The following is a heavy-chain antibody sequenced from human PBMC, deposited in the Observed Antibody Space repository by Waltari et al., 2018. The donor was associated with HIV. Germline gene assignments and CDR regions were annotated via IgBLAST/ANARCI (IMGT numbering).Heavy chain of an antibody. CDR2: IIPIFGTA. CDR3: ASQTDIVVVVAATDYYYGMDV. D-gene: IGHD2-15*01. V-gene: IGHV1-69*01. Sequence: QVQLVQSGAEVKKPGSSVKVSCKASGGTFSSYAISWVRQAPGQGLEWMGGIIPIFGTANYAQKFQGRVTITADESTSTAYMELSSLRSEDTAVYYCASQTDIVVVVAATDYYYGMDVWGQGTTVTVSS. CDR1: GGTFSSYA. J-gene: IGHJ6*02.